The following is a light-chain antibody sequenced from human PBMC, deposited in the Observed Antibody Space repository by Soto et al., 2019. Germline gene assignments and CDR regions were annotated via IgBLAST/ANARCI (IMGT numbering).Light chain of an antibody. Sequence: EVVLTQSPGTLSLSPGERATLACRASQSVSSSYLAWYQQKPGQAPRLLIYGASSRATGIPDRFSGSGSGTDFTITTSRLEAEDFAVYYCHHYETFGQGTKVEVK. CDR2: GAS. J-gene: IGKJ1*01. CDR3: HHYET. CDR1: QSVSSSY. V-gene: IGKV3-20*01.